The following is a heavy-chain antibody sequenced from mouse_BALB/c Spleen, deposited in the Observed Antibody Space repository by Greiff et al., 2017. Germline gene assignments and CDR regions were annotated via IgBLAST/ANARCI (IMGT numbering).Heavy chain of an antibody. D-gene: IGHD2-1*01. Sequence: VQLKQSGAELVKPGASVKLSCTASGFNIKDTYMHWVKQRPEQGLEWIGRIDPANGNTKYDPKFQGKATITADTSSNTAYLQLSSLTSEDTAVYYCAGNSWFAYWGQGTLVTVSA. J-gene: IGHJ3*01. CDR2: IDPANGNT. CDR1: GFNIKDTY. CDR3: AGNSWFAY. V-gene: IGHV14-3*02.